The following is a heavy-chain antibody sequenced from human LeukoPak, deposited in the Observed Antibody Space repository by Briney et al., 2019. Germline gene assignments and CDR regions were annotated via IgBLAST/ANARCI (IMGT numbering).Heavy chain of an antibody. CDR2: INPSGGST. Sequence: ASVKVSCKASGYTFTSYYMHWVRQAPGQGLEWMGIINPSGGSTSYAQKFQGRVTITRDTSANTAYMELSSLRSEDTAVYYCARHERDFDYWGQGTLVTVSS. CDR1: GYTFTSYY. V-gene: IGHV1-46*01. D-gene: IGHD1-1*01. J-gene: IGHJ4*02. CDR3: ARHERDFDY.